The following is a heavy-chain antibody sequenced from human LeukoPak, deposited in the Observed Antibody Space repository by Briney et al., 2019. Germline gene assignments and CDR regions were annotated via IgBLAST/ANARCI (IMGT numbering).Heavy chain of an antibody. CDR2: IIPILGIA. CDR3: ASIVVAGTSPY. J-gene: IGHJ4*02. D-gene: IGHD6-19*01. Sequence: SVKVSCKASGYPSTSYGLSWVRQAPGQGLEWMGRIIPILGIANYAQKFQGRVTITADKSTSTAYMELSSLRSEDTAVYYCASIVVAGTSPYWGQGTLVTVSS. V-gene: IGHV1-69*04. CDR1: GYPSTSYG.